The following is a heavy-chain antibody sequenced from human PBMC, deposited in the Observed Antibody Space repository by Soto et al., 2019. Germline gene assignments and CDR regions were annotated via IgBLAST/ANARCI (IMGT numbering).Heavy chain of an antibody. D-gene: IGHD2-15*01. Sequence: SQTLSLTCAISGDSVSTNIAAWSWIRQSPSRGLEWLGRTLYKSSKWYDEYAVSVKSRMTINPDTSKNQFSLQLNSVTPEDTAVYYCARDAAPTLNNPHGRDVWGQGTAVTVSS. CDR2: TLYKSSKWYD. J-gene: IGHJ6*02. CDR3: ARDAAPTLNNPHGRDV. V-gene: IGHV6-1*01. CDR1: GDSVSTNIAA.